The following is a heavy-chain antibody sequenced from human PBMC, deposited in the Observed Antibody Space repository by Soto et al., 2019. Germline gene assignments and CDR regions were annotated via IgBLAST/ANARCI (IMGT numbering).Heavy chain of an antibody. CDR1: AGSINSYY. J-gene: IGHJ5*02. V-gene: IGHV4-59*01. Sequence: SETLSLTCTVSAGSINSYYWSWIRQPPGKGLEWIGYIYYSGSTNYNPSLKSRVTISVDTSKNQFSLKLSSVTAADTAVYYCARDVWFGELFLGWFDPWGQGTLVTVSS. CDR3: ARDVWFGELFLGWFDP. CDR2: IYYSGST. D-gene: IGHD3-10*01.